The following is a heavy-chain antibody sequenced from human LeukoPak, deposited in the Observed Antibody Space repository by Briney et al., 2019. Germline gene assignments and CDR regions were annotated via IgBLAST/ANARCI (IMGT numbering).Heavy chain of an antibody. CDR1: GYTFTGYY. D-gene: IGHD6-19*01. J-gene: IGHJ4*02. CDR2: INPNSGGT. V-gene: IGHV1-2*02. CDR3: ARDQWLVPGGDY. Sequence: ASVKVSCKASGYTFTGYYMHWVRQAPGQGLEWMGWINPNSGGTNYAQKFQGRVTMTRDTSISTAYMELSRPRSDDTAVYYCARDQWLVPGGDYWGQGTLVTVSS.